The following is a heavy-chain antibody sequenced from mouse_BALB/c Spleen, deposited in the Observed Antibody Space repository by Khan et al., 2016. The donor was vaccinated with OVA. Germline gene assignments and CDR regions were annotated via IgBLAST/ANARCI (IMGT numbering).Heavy chain of an antibody. D-gene: IGHD1-1*02. CDR3: ARAGYGGFAY. CDR2: ISDGGGST. J-gene: IGHJ3*01. CDR1: GFSFSDYY. Sequence: EVALVASGGGLVKPGGSLKLSCAASGFSFSDYYMYWIRQTPEKRLEWVATISDGGGSTYYPDSVKGRFTISRDNAKNNLYLQMSSLKSEDTAIYYCARAGYGGFAYWGQGTLVTVSA. V-gene: IGHV5-4*02.